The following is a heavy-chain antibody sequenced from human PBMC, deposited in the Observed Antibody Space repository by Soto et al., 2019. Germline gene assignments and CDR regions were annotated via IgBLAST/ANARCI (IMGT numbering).Heavy chain of an antibody. D-gene: IGHD3-22*01. J-gene: IGHJ4*02. CDR2: ISSSSSYI. CDR3: ARGTFRTTMIGGDY. CDR1: GFTFSSYS. Sequence: EVQLVESGGGLVKPGGSLRLSCAASGFTFSSYSMNWVRQAPGKGLEWVSSISSSSSYIYYADSVKGRFTISRDNAKNSLYLQMNSLRAEDTAVYDCARGTFRTTMIGGDYWGQGTLVTVSS. V-gene: IGHV3-21*01.